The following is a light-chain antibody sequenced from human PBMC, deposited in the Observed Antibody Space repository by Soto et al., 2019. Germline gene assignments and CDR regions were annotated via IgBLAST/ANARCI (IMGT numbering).Light chain of an antibody. V-gene: IGKV1-5*01. CDR1: QSVRGS. J-gene: IGKJ1*01. Sequence: DIQMTQSPSTLSASVGDRVTITGRASQSVRGSLAWYQQQPGKAPKLLIYDVSNLESGVPSRFSAFGSGTEFTLSISSLQPDDFGTYYCQQFYMGWTFGQGTRVDLK. CDR2: DVS. CDR3: QQFYMGWT.